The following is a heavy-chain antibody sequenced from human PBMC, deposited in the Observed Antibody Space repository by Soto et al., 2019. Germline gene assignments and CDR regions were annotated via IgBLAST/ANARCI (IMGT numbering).Heavy chain of an antibody. CDR2: ISRDGSVR. Sequence: QVQLVESGGGVVQPGRSLRLSCAASGFTFSNYGIHWVRQAPGNGLEWVAVISRDGSVRYYADSVKGRFTISRDNSKNTLYLQVNNLRPADTAVYYCAKEYCGGHCSSDYFDYWGQGTLVTVSS. CDR3: AKEYCGGHCSSDYFDY. J-gene: IGHJ4*02. CDR1: GFTFSNYG. V-gene: IGHV3-30*18. D-gene: IGHD2-21*01.